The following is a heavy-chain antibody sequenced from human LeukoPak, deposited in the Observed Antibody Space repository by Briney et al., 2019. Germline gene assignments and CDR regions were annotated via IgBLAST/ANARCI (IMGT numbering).Heavy chain of an antibody. J-gene: IGHJ6*03. V-gene: IGHV1-69*05. Sequence: SVKVSCKASGGTFSSYAISWVRQAPGQGLEWMGGIIPIFGTANYAQKFQGRVTITTDESTSTAYMELSSLGSEDTAVYYCARDSDYGGHYYYYYMDVWGKGTTVTVSS. CDR2: IIPIFGTA. CDR1: GGTFSSYA. CDR3: ARDSDYGGHYYYYYMDV. D-gene: IGHD4-23*01.